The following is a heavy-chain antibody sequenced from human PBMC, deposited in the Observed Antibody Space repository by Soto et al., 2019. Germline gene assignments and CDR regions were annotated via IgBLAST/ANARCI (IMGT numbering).Heavy chain of an antibody. D-gene: IGHD2-21*01. Sequence: PGGSLRLSCAASGFTFSSYAMSWVRQAPGKGLEWVSGISGSGSNTYYADSVKGRFTISRDNSKNTLYLQMNSLRAEDTAVYYCAKVAYPGPYYYYYMDVWGKGTTVTVSS. CDR3: AKVAYPGPYYYYYMDV. CDR2: ISGSGSNT. CDR1: GFTFSSYA. J-gene: IGHJ6*03. V-gene: IGHV3-23*01.